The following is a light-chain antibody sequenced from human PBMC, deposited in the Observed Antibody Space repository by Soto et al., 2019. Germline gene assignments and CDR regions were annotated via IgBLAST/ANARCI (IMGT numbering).Light chain of an antibody. CDR3: QQYDKLPPD. V-gene: IGKV1-33*01. Sequence: DIQMTQSPSSLSASVGDRVTITCQASQDISIYLNWYQQKPGKAPKLLIYDASNLETGVPSRFSGSGSGTDFTFTISSLQPEDIATYYCQQYDKLPPDFGGGTKVEIK. J-gene: IGKJ4*01. CDR2: DAS. CDR1: QDISIY.